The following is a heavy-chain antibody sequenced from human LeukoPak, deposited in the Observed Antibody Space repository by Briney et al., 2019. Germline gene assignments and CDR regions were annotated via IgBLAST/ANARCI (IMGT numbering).Heavy chain of an antibody. J-gene: IGHJ6*03. CDR1: GFTVSSNY. Sequence: GGSLRLSCAASGFTVSSNYMSWVRQAPGKGLEWVSVIYSGGSTYYADSVKGRFTISRDNSKNTLYLQMNSLRAEDTAVYYCARDHVPYYYDSSASRGDYYYYMDVWGQGTLVTVSS. CDR2: IYSGGST. CDR3: ARDHVPYYYDSSASRGDYYYYMDV. V-gene: IGHV3-66*02. D-gene: IGHD3-22*01.